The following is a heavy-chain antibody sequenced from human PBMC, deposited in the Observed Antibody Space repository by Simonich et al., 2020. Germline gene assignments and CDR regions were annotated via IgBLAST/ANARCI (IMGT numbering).Heavy chain of an antibody. D-gene: IGHD6-13*01. CDR1: VGSKSSSSYY. CDR2: IYYSGSP. V-gene: IGHV4-39*01. CDR3: ARHAGFAFDI. Sequence: QLQLQDSGPGLVKPSENLSLTCTVSVGSKSSSSYYWGWSRQPPGKGLEWIGSIYYSGSPNYHPSLESRVTISVDTAKNQFSLKLSSVTAADTAVYYCARHAGFAFDIWGQGTMVTVSS. J-gene: IGHJ3*02.